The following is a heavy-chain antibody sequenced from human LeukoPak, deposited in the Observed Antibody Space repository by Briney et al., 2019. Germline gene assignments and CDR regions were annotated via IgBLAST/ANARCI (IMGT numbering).Heavy chain of an antibody. J-gene: IGHJ4*02. CDR3: GRETIAATGTSVFFDY. CDR1: GASVSSSGYY. Sequence: PSETLSLTCTVSGASVSSSGYYWSWIRQPPGKGLEWIGYIYHGGSTNYNPSLKSRVTISVDTSKNQFSLKLTSMTAADTAVYYCGRETIAATGTSVFFDYWGQGTLVTVSS. D-gene: IGHD6-13*01. CDR2: IYHGGST. V-gene: IGHV4-61*08.